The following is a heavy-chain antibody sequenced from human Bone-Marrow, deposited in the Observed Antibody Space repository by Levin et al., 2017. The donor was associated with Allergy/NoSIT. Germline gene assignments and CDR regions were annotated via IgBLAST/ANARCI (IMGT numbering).Heavy chain of an antibody. CDR2: IYPSDSET. CDR1: GYSFASLW. J-gene: IGHJ3*01. Sequence: GESLKISCKASGYSFASLWIGWVRQMPGKGLEWMGVIYPSDSETTYSPSFQGQVTFSADKSISTAYLQWSSLKASDTAMYYCERRGDYTDAFDVWGRGTMVTVSP. CDR3: ERRGDYTDAFDV. D-gene: IGHD4-17*01. V-gene: IGHV5-51*01.